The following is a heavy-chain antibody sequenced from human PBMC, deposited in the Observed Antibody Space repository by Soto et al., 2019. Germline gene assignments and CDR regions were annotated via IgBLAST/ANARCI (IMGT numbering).Heavy chain of an antibody. CDR1: GGSVSNNSYY. J-gene: IGHJ4*02. V-gene: IGHV4-39*02. Sequence: QLQLLESGPGLVKPSETLSLTCTVSGGSVSNNSYYWGWIRQPPGKRLEWIGSVYYSGSAYYNPSLKSRLTIPVDTSMNHFSLKLSSVTAADTAIYYCARRPLVRGIIPYYFDYWGQGTLVTVSS. CDR2: VYYSGSA. D-gene: IGHD3-10*01. CDR3: ARRPLVRGIIPYYFDY.